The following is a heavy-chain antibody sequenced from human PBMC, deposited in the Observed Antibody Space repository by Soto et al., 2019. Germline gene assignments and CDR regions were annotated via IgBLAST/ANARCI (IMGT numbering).Heavy chain of an antibody. CDR3: ARDELDGDYYSYYYGMDV. D-gene: IGHD2-21*02. V-gene: IGHV1-46*01. Sequence: ASVKVSCKASGYTFTSYYMHWVRQAPGQGLEWMGIINPSGGSTSYAQKFQGRVTMTRDTSTSTVYMELSSLRSEDTAVYYCARDELDGDYYSYYYGMDVRGQGTTLTVSS. J-gene: IGHJ6*02. CDR2: INPSGGST. CDR1: GYTFTSYY.